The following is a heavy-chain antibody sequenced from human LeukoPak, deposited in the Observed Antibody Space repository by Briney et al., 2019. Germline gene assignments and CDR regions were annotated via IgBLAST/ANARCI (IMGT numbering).Heavy chain of an antibody. D-gene: IGHD4/OR15-4a*01. CDR2: LNPKRRDT. Sequence: SVRVSYKASGYTFTDYYYIHWGRQAPGQGLEWMGWLNPKRRDTNHAQNLQGRFTVTRETSLSTAYMELSRLKSDDTAVYYCARPSRTDYAWGQGPNATVSS. J-gene: IGHJ4*02. CDR3: ARPSRTDYA. CDR1: GYTFTDYY. V-gene: IGHV1-2*02.